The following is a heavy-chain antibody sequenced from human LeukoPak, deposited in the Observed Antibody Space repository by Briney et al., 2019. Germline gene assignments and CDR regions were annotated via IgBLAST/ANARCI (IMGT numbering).Heavy chain of an antibody. J-gene: IGHJ4*02. CDR1: GGSISSSNW. Sequence: SGTLSLTCAVSGGSISSSNWWSWVRPPPGKGLEWIGEIYHSGSTNYNPSLKSRVTISVDTSKNQFSLKLSSVTAADTAVYYCARAWRMAVAGPSFDYWGQGTLVTVSS. CDR2: IYHSGST. V-gene: IGHV4-4*02. CDR3: ARAWRMAVAGPSFDY. D-gene: IGHD6-19*01.